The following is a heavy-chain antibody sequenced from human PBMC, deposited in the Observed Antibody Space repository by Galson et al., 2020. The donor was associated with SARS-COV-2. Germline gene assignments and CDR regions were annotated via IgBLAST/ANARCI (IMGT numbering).Heavy chain of an antibody. CDR3: ASGVHFDY. J-gene: IGHJ4*02. CDR2: MNPNNGNT. V-gene: IGHV1-8*03. CDR1: GYTFTSYE. Sequence: ASVKVSCKASGYTFTSYEINWVRQATGQGLEWMGWMNPNNGNTRHAQKSQGRVTITRNTSISTAYMELSSLRPEDTAVYYWASGVHFDYWGQGTLVTVCS.